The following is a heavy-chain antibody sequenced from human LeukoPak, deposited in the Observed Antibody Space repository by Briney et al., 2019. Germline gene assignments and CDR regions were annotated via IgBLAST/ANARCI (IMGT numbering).Heavy chain of an antibody. Sequence: GGSLRLSCAASGFTFSSYAMSWVRQAPGKGLEWVSAISGSVGRTDYADSVKGRFTISRDNSKNTLYLQMNSLRAEDTAVYYCAKGLSLYYDSSGYLFDYWGQGTLVTVSS. CDR2: ISGSVGRT. CDR3: AKGLSLYYDSSGYLFDY. CDR1: GFTFSSYA. D-gene: IGHD3-22*01. V-gene: IGHV3-23*01. J-gene: IGHJ4*02.